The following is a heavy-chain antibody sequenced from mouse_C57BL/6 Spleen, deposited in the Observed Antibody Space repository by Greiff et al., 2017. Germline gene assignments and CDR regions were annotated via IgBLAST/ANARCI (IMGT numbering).Heavy chain of an antibody. CDR2: IRSKSNNYAT. D-gene: IGHD4-1*01. V-gene: IGHV10-1*01. Sequence: EVKLMESGGGLVQPKGSLKLSCAASGFSFNTYAMNWVRQAPGKGLEWVARIRSKSNNYATYYADSVKDSFTISRDDSESMLYLQMNNLKTEDTAMYYCVRELGHFDYWGQGTTLTVSS. CDR1: GFSFNTYA. J-gene: IGHJ2*01. CDR3: VRELGHFDY.